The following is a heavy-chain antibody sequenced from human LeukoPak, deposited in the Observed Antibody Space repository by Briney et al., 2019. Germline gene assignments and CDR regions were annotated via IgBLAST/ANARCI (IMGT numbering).Heavy chain of an antibody. CDR2: IYTSGST. CDR3: ARFSYDSSGYYGSNY. V-gene: IGHV4-61*02. CDR1: VGSISSGSYY. D-gene: IGHD3-22*01. Sequence: SETLSLTCTVSVGSISSGSYYWSWIRQPAGKGLEWIGRIYTSGSTNYNPSLKSRVTISVDTSKNQFSLKLSSVTAADTAVYYCARFSYDSSGYYGSNYWGRGTLVTVSS. J-gene: IGHJ4*02.